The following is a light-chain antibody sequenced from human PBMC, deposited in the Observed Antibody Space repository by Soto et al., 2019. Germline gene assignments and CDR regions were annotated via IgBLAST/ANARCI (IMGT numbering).Light chain of an antibody. V-gene: IGKV1-5*01. J-gene: IGKJ2*01. CDR3: QQYSGNSFT. CDR1: QSVFIW. CDR2: EGM. Sequence: DIQMTQSPSTLSASVGDRVTITCRASQSVFIWGAWYQQKPGRAPKLLIFEGMNLENGVPSRFSGDGSETEFTLTISSLQPDDFATYYCQQYSGNSFTFGQGTKLE.